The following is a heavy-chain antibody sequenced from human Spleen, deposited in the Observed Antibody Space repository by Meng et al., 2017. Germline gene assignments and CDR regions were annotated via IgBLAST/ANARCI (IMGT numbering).Heavy chain of an antibody. Sequence: EVQLLESGGGLVQPGGSLRLSCAASGFTFSSCPMSWVRQAPGKGLEWVSSIGSSGSTTSYADSVKGRFTISRDNSKNTLYLQMNSLRVEDTALYYCAKRETGTRVIDYWGQGTLVTVSS. CDR1: GFTFSSCP. V-gene: IGHV3-23*01. CDR2: IGSSGSTT. D-gene: IGHD1-7*01. CDR3: AKRETGTRVIDY. J-gene: IGHJ4*02.